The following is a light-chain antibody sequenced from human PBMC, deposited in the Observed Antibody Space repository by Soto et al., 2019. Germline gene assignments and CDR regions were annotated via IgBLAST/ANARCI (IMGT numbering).Light chain of an antibody. CDR3: QAWDSSTVV. J-gene: IGLJ2*01. V-gene: IGLV3-1*01. CDR1: KLEDKF. Sequence: SYELTQPPSVSVSPGQTASITCSGDKLEDKFVCWYQVKPGQPPVLVIYQDNKRPSGIPERFSGSSSGNTVTLTLSGTQAMDEADYYCQAWDSSTVVFGGGTKVTVL. CDR2: QDN.